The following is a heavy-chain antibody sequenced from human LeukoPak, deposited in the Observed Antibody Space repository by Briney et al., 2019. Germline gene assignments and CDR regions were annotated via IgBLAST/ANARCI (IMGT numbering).Heavy chain of an antibody. Sequence: GASVKVSCQASGYTFHSSDLICMRQATGPWLQWMGWPYTNSGNTGYAQKSHGTVTLTSNTSISTAYIELTSLTSEDTAVYYCARRTMWDPNGWLSPDYWGQGTLVTVSS. CDR1: GYTFHSSD. CDR3: ARRTMWDPNGWLSPDY. J-gene: IGHJ4*02. CDR2: PYTNSGNT. V-gene: IGHV1-8*01. D-gene: IGHD3-10*02.